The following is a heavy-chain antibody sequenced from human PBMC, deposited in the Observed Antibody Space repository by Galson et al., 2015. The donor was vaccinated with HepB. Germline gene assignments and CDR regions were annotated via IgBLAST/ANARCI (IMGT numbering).Heavy chain of an antibody. CDR2: GDPEDGET. CDR1: GSTVTDYY. CDR3: ATHHQLAPQYGMDL. J-gene: IGHJ6*01. V-gene: IGHV1-69-2*01. Sequence: VKVSCKVSGSTVTDYYIHGVQQAPGKGLEWMGLGDPEDGETTYAEEFQGRVTITADTSTDTSYMELSGLRSDDTAVYFCATHHQLAPQYGMDLWGQGTMVTVSS. D-gene: IGHD6-13*01.